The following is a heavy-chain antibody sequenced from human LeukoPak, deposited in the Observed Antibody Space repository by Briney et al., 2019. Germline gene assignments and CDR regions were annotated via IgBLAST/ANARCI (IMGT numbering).Heavy chain of an antibody. CDR1: GGSISSSNW. CDR2: IYYTGRT. V-gene: IGHV4-4*02. Sequence: PSETLSLTCAVSGGSISSSNWWSWVRQPPGKGLEWIGYIYYTGRTNYNPSLKSRVTISVDASENQFSLKLSSVTAADTAVYYCARFAYCGSNCWYYFDYWGQGTLVTVSS. D-gene: IGHD2-21*02. CDR3: ARFAYCGSNCWYYFDY. J-gene: IGHJ4*02.